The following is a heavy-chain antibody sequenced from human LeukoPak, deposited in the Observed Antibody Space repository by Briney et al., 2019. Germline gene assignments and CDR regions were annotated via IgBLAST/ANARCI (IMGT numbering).Heavy chain of an antibody. CDR2: ISGGATTI. CDR1: GFTFSDYY. J-gene: IGHJ3*02. V-gene: IGHV3-11*01. CDR3: ARWITGTAACCAFDI. Sequence: GGSLRLSCAASGFTFSDYYMGWIRQAPGKRLEWVSFISGGATTIYYADSVKGRFTISRDNAKNSLYLQMNSLRAEDTAVYYCARWITGTAACCAFDIWGQGTMVTVSS. D-gene: IGHD1-7*01.